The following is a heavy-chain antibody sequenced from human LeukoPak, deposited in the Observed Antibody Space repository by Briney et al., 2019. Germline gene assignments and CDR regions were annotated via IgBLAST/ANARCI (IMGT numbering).Heavy chain of an antibody. CDR1: GYTFTSYG. CDR3: ARGVKYYYDSSGYSPEGFDY. Sequence: GASVKVSCKASGYTFTSYGISWVGQAPGQGLEWMGWISAYNGNTNYAQKLQGRVTMTTDTSTSTAYMELRSLRSDDTAVYYCARGVKYYYDSSGYSPEGFDYWGQGTLVTVSS. D-gene: IGHD3-22*01. V-gene: IGHV1-18*01. CDR2: ISAYNGNT. J-gene: IGHJ4*02.